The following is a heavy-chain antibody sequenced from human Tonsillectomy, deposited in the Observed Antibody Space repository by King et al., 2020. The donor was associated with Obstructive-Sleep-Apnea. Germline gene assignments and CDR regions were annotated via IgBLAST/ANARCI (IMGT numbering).Heavy chain of an antibody. CDR2: IYTSGST. Sequence: VQLQESGPGLVKPSETLSLTCTVSGGSISSYYWSWIRQPAGKGLEWIGRIYTSGSTNYNPSLKSRVTRSVDTSKNQFSLKLSSVTAADTAVYYCARWGYSYGDYYFDYWGQGTLVTVSS. CDR1: GGSISSYY. J-gene: IGHJ4*02. CDR3: ARWGYSYGDYYFDY. D-gene: IGHD5-18*01. V-gene: IGHV4-4*07.